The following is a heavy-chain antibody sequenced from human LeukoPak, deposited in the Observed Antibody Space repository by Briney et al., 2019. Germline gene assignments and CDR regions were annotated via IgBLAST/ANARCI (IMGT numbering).Heavy chain of an antibody. CDR2: MNPNSGNT. CDR1: GYTFTGYY. D-gene: IGHD4-17*01. V-gene: IGHV1-8*02. J-gene: IGHJ4*02. Sequence: GASVKVSCKASGYTFTGYYMHWVRQAPGQGLEWMGWMNPNSGNTGYAQKFQGRVTMTRNTSISTAYMELSSLRSGDTAVYYCARGLGEASYWGQGTLVTVSS. CDR3: ARGLGEASY.